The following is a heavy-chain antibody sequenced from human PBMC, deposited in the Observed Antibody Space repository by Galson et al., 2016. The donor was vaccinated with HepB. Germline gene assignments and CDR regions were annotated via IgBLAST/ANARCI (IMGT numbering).Heavy chain of an antibody. CDR2: ISAYNGHT. Sequence: SVKVSCKASGYTFTNYGLSWVRQAPGQGLEWMGWISAYNGHTNYAQSLQGRVTLTTDTSTGLSYMELRSLRSDDTAVYYCARDLRHYDSGGYDDTFDIWGQGTMVTVSS. J-gene: IGHJ3*02. V-gene: IGHV1-18*01. D-gene: IGHD3-22*01. CDR1: GYTFTNYG. CDR3: ARDLRHYDSGGYDDTFDI.